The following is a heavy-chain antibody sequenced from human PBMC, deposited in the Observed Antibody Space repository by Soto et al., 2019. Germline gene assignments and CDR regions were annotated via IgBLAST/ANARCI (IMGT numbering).Heavy chain of an antibody. V-gene: IGHV1-46*01. CDR2: INPSGGST. D-gene: IGHD2-15*01. J-gene: IGHJ6*02. CDR3: ARDRSAVVVAAAYGMDV. CDR1: GYTFTSYY. Sequence: GASVKVSCKASGYTFTSYYMHWVRQAPGLGLEWMGIINPSGGSTSYAQKFQGRVTMTRDTSTSTVYMELSSLRSEDTAVYYCARDRSAVVVAAAYGMDVWGQGTTVTVSS.